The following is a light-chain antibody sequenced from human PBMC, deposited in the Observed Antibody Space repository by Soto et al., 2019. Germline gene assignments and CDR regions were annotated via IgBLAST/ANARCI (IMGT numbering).Light chain of an antibody. Sequence: QSVLTQPPSASGSPGPSVTISRTGTSTDIGAYFYVSWYQQHPGKAPKLIISAVTKRPSGVPDRFSVSRPGNTSSLTGYGLQCEDEAEYHCRVYAGGDTVLFVGGTKLPVL. CDR2: AVT. V-gene: IGLV2-8*01. J-gene: IGLJ2*01. CDR1: STDIGAYFY. CDR3: RVYAGGDTVL.